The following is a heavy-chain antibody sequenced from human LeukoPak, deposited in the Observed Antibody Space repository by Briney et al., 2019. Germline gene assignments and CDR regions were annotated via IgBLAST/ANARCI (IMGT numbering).Heavy chain of an antibody. CDR3: ARDRYDFWSGYPPDYYYYGMDV. V-gene: IGHV3-53*01. D-gene: IGHD3-3*01. J-gene: IGHJ6*02. Sequence: GGSLRLSCAASGFTVSSNYMSWVRQAPGKGLEWVSAIYSGGSTYYADSVKGRFTISRDNSKNTLYLQMNSLRAEDTAVYYCARDRYDFWSGYPPDYYYYGMDVWGQGTTVTVSS. CDR2: IYSGGST. CDR1: GFTVSSNY.